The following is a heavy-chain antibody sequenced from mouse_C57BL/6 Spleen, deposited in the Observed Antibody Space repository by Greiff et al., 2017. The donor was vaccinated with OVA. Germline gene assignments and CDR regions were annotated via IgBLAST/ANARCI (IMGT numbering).Heavy chain of an antibody. CDR2: INPSSGYT. CDR3: ARRDYDYDGGFAY. J-gene: IGHJ3*01. D-gene: IGHD2-4*01. CDR1: GYTFTSYW. V-gene: IGHV1-7*01. Sequence: VQLQQSGAELAKPGASVKLSSKASGYTFTSYWMHWVKQRPGQGLEWIGYINPSSGYTKYNQKFKDKATLTADKSSSTAYMQLSSLTYEDSAVYYCARRDYDYDGGFAYWGQGTLVTVSA.